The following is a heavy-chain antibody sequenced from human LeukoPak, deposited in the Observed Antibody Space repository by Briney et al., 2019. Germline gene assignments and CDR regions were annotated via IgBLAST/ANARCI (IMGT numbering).Heavy chain of an antibody. V-gene: IGHV3-66*01. Sequence: GGSLRLSCAASGFTVSSNYMNWVRQAPGKGLEWVSVIYSGGSTYYADSVKGRFTISTDNSKNTLYLQMNSLRADDTAMYYCTRELRGFDSWGQGTLVTVSA. J-gene: IGHJ4*02. CDR3: TRELRGFDS. D-gene: IGHD2-8*01. CDR1: GFTVSSNY. CDR2: IYSGGST.